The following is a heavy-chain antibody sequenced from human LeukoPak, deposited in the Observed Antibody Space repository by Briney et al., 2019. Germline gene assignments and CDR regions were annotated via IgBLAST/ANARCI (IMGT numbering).Heavy chain of an antibody. V-gene: IGHV6-1*01. CDR2: TYYRSKWYN. CDR3: ARGLITIFGVVNNWFDP. D-gene: IGHD3-3*01. J-gene: IGHJ5*02. Sequence: SQTLSLTCAISGDSVSSNSAAWNWIRQSPSRGLEWLGRTYYRSKWYNDYAVSVKSRITINPDTSKNQFSLQLNSVTPEDTAVHYCARGLITIFGVVNNWFDPWGQGTLVTVSS. CDR1: GDSVSSNSAA.